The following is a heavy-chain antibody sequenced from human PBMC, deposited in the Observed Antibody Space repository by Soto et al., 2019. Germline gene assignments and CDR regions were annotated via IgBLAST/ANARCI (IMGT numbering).Heavy chain of an antibody. Sequence: QVQLVQSGAEVKKPGASVKVSCKASGYTFTSYGISWVRQAPGQGLEWMGWISAYNGNTNYAQKLQGRVTMTTDTTTSTAYMGLRSLRSADTAVYYCARRGGIAPIYGGTGGHNWFDPWGQGTLVTVSS. V-gene: IGHV1-18*01. CDR3: ARRGGIAPIYGGTGGHNWFDP. J-gene: IGHJ5*02. CDR1: GYTFTSYG. CDR2: ISAYNGNT. D-gene: IGHD4-17*01.